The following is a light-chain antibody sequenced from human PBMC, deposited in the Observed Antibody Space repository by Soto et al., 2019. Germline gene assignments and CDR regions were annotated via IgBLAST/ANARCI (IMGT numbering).Light chain of an antibody. CDR2: KVS. CDR3: MQGTYGPPWT. V-gene: IGKV2-30*01. J-gene: IGKJ1*01. CDR1: QSLVDSDGNTY. Sequence: DVVLTQSPLSLPVTLGQPASISCRSSQSLVDSDGNTYLNWFQQRPGQSPRRLIYKVSNRDSGVPDRFSGSGSGTDFTLKISRVEAEDVGVYYCMQGTYGPPWTFGQGTKVEIK.